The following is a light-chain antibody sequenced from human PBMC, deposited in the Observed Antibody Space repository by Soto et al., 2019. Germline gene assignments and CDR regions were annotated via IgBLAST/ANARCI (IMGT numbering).Light chain of an antibody. CDR1: RRVSSY. V-gene: IGKV3-11*01. CDR3: QHYFKWPWT. J-gene: IGKJ1*01. Sequence: ETVLTQSPSTLSLSTGDRATLSCRASRRVSSYLAWYQQKAGQAPRLLIYDASNRAAGTPARFSGSGSGTEFTLTISSLQSEDSAVYFCQHYFKWPWTFGQGTKVDIK. CDR2: DAS.